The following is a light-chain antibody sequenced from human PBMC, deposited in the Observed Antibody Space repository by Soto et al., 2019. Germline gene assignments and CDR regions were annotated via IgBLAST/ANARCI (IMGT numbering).Light chain of an antibody. Sequence: IQMTQSPSSLSASVGDRVTISCRASQRITLFLNWYQQKPGRAPKLLIYTASSLQGGVPSRFSGNGSGTDFTLTINSLQPEDVATYYCQQSYGTPWTFGQGTKVEIK. CDR2: TAS. J-gene: IGKJ1*01. V-gene: IGKV1-39*01. CDR1: QRITLF. CDR3: QQSYGTPWT.